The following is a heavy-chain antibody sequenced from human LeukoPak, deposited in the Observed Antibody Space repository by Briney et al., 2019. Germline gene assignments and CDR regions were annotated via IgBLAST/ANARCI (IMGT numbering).Heavy chain of an antibody. V-gene: IGHV3-21*01. D-gene: IGHD4-23*01. CDR1: GFTFSSYS. J-gene: IGHJ4*02. CDR2: ISSSSSYI. Sequence: GGSLRLSCAASGFTFSSYSMNWVRQAPGKGLEWVSSISSSSSYIYYADSVKGRFTISRDNAKNSLYLQMNSLRAEDTAVHYCARATTVVTAEYYWGQGTLVTVSS. CDR3: ARATTVVTAEYY.